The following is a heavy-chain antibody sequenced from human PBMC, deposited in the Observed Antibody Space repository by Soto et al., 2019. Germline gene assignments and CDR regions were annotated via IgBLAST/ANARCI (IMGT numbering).Heavy chain of an antibody. J-gene: IGHJ3*02. D-gene: IGHD3-22*01. CDR3: AKGRSYYYDSSGQKGPFDI. V-gene: IGHV3-23*01. Sequence: EVQVLESGGGLVQPGGSLRLSCAASGLTFSSYAMRWVRQAPGKGLEWVSGISDSGGSTYYADAVKGRFTISRDNSKYTLYLQMNSLRAQYTAVYYLAKGRSYYYDSSGQKGPFDIWGQGTMVTVSS. CDR2: ISDSGGST. CDR1: GLTFSSYA.